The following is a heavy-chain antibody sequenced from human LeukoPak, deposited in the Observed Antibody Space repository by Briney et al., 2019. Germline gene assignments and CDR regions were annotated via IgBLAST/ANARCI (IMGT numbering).Heavy chain of an antibody. J-gene: IGHJ5*02. V-gene: IGHV3-33*01. CDR3: ARSDDYYDSSGYSNWFDP. Sequence: GRSLRLSCAASGFTFSSYGMHWVRQAPGKGLEWVAVIWYDGSNKYYADSVKGRFTISRDNSKNTLYLQMNSLRAEDTAVYYCARSDDYYDSSGYSNWFDPWGQGPLVTVSS. D-gene: IGHD3-22*01. CDR2: IWYDGSNK. CDR1: GFTFSSYG.